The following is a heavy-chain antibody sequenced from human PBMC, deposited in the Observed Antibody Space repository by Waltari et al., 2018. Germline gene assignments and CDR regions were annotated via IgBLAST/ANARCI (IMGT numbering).Heavy chain of an antibody. CDR1: GFVVTENY. J-gene: IGHJ4*02. V-gene: IGHV3-53*01. Sequence: EVQLVESGGGLVQAGGSLRLSCATSGFVVTENYVSWVRQAPGKGLEWVSVLQSGGEPLYSDSVRGRFTFSRDDSKGTFYLQMTNLRVEDTAMYYCARHFRGVLGSYFDYLDYWGQGTLVTVSS. D-gene: IGHD3-10*01. CDR2: LQSGGEP. CDR3: ARHFRGVLGSYFDYLDY.